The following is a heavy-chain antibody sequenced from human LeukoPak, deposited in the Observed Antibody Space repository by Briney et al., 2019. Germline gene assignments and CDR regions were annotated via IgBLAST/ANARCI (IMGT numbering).Heavy chain of an antibody. CDR1: GYTFTNYA. CDR3: ARDRSGIVGATTDFDY. CDR2: ISAYNGNT. V-gene: IGHV1-18*01. Sequence: ASVKVSCKASGYTFTNYAIHWVRQAPGQGLEWMGWISAYNGNTNYAQKLQGRVTMTTDTSTSTAYMELRSLRSDDTAVYYCARDRSGIVGATTDFDYWGQGTLVTVSS. J-gene: IGHJ4*02. D-gene: IGHD1-26*01.